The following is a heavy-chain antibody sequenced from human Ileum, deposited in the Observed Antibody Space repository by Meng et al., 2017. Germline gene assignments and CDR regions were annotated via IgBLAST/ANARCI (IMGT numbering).Heavy chain of an antibody. J-gene: IGHJ4*02. Sequence: GGSLRPSCAASGFTFGNFAMQWARQAPGKGLEWVAVVVYDGSGQDYADSVKGRFIISRGNSKNTLYLQMNSLRAEDTAIYYCARSFFDGSGRFDCWGQGTLVTVSS. CDR1: GFTFGNFA. V-gene: IGHV3-30*03. CDR3: ARSFFDGSGRFDC. CDR2: VVYDGSGQ. D-gene: IGHD3-22*01.